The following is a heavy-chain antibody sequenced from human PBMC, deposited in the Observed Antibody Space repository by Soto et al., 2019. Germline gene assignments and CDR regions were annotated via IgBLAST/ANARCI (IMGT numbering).Heavy chain of an antibody. CDR1: GGSISSYY. D-gene: IGHD3-22*01. Sequence: SETLSLTCTVSGGSISSYYWSWIRQPPGKGLEWIGYIYYSGSTNYNPSLKSRVTISVDTSKNQFSLKLSSATAADTAVYYCARAPRGNCGYPSLFAFWAQGTLVPVSS. CDR2: IYYSGST. V-gene: IGHV4-59*01. CDR3: ARAPRGNCGYPSLFAF. J-gene: IGHJ1*01.